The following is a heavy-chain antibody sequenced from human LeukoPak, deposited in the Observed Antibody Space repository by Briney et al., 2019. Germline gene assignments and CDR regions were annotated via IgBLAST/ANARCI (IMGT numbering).Heavy chain of an antibody. CDR2: IKDKIDGGTI. Sequence: GGSLRLSCVASGFAFKNPWMSWVRQAPGKGLEWVGRIKDKIDGGTIDYAAPVRGRFTISRDDTEDTLHLQMNSLKPEDTALYFCSTYFYGSGGHVNWKIYFDNWGQGTLVTVSS. V-gene: IGHV3-15*01. D-gene: IGHD3-10*01. CDR1: GFAFKNPW. J-gene: IGHJ4*02. CDR3: STYFYGSGGHVNWKIYFDN.